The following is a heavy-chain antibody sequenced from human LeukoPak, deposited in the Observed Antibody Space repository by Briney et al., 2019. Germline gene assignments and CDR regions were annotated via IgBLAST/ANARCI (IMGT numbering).Heavy chain of an antibody. D-gene: IGHD3-10*01. V-gene: IGHV3-48*02. Sequence: GGSLRLSCAGSGFTFSSYSMNWVRQAPGKGLEWVAYISTLSSTIYYADSVKGRFTISRDNAKSSLYLQTNSLRDEDTAVYYCARHGSGFNYWGRGALVTVSS. CDR2: ISTLSSTI. CDR1: GFTFSSYS. J-gene: IGHJ4*02. CDR3: ARHGSGFNY.